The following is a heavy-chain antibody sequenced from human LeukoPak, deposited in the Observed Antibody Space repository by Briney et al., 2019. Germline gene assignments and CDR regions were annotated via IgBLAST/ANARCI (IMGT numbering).Heavy chain of an antibody. Sequence: GGSLRLSCAASGFTFSSYAMNWVRQAPEKGLEWVSIISGSGGSTYYADSVEGRFTISRDNSKNTLYLQMNSLRAEDTAVYYCASVGYSGYDFDYWGQGTLVTVSS. CDR3: ASVGYSGYDFDY. V-gene: IGHV3-23*01. D-gene: IGHD5-12*01. CDR1: GFTFSSYA. CDR2: ISGSGGST. J-gene: IGHJ4*02.